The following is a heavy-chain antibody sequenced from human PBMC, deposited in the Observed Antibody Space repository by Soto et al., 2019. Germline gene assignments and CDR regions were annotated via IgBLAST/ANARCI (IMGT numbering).Heavy chain of an antibody. J-gene: IGHJ4*02. CDR1: GASVTSGDFY. CDR3: AALLAGG. D-gene: IGHD3-10*01. CDR2: VYYNESA. Sequence: QVQLQEPGPRLVSPSETLSLTCTVSGASVTSGDFYWSWIRQPPGKGLEWIGYVYYNESAYYNPSVKSRTSISVDTSKTHFTLELSSVTAADTAVYYCAALLAGGWGQGSMVTVSS. V-gene: IGHV4-30-4*01.